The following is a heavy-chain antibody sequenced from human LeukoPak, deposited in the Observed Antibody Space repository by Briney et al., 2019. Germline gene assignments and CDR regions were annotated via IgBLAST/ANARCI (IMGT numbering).Heavy chain of an antibody. CDR3: AKAYYYDSSGYYFDY. D-gene: IGHD3-22*01. CDR1: GTIFEDYT. Sequence: GGSLRLSCAASGTIFEDYTMPWVGQAPGKGLEWVSLISWDGGSTYYADSVKGRFTISRDNSKNSLYLQMNSLSTEETALYYCAKAYYYDSSGYYFDYWGQGTLVTVSS. J-gene: IGHJ4*02. CDR2: ISWDGGST. V-gene: IGHV3-43*01.